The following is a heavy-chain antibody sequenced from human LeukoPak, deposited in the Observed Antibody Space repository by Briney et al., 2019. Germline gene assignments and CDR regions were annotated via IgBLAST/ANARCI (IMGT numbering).Heavy chain of an antibody. D-gene: IGHD3-10*01. CDR1: GFTFSSYN. Sequence: GGSLRLSCAASGFTFSSYNMNWVRQAPGKGLEWVSSITSGSSYIYYADSVKGRFTISRDNAKNSLYLQMNSLRVEDTAVYYCAKDGTRGIRFGKIPHYFDYWGQGTLVTVSS. J-gene: IGHJ4*02. CDR3: AKDGTRGIRFGKIPHYFDY. V-gene: IGHV3-21*01. CDR2: ITSGSSYI.